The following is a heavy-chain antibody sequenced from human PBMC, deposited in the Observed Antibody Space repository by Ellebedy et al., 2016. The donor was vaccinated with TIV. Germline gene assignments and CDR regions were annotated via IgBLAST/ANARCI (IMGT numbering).Heavy chain of an antibody. J-gene: IGHJ4*02. V-gene: IGHV1-46*04. Sequence: AASVTVSCKASGYTFTSYFIHWVRQAPGQGLEWMGIINPSVGSTTYAQKLQGRVTMTRDTSTSTVYMELSSLRSEDTAVYYCARARSSGWLHTPDYWGQGTLVTVSS. CDR2: INPSVGST. CDR1: GYTFTSYF. CDR3: ARARSSGWLHTPDY. D-gene: IGHD6-19*01.